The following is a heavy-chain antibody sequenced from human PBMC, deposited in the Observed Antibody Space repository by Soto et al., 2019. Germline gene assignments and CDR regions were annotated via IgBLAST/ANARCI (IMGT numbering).Heavy chain of an antibody. CDR3: ARGPLKVGATDFDY. D-gene: IGHD1-26*01. V-gene: IGHV1-69*13. Sequence: SVKVSCKASGVTFSSYAISWVRPAPLQGLEWMVGIIPIFGTANYAQKFQGRVTITADESTSTAYMELSSLRSEDTAVYYCARGPLKVGATDFDYWGQGPLVTVSS. J-gene: IGHJ4*02. CDR2: IIPIFGTA. CDR1: GVTFSSYA.